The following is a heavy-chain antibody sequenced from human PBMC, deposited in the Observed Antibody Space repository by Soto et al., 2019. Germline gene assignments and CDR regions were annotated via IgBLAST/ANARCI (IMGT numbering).Heavy chain of an antibody. CDR1: AGSITSGGDY. Sequence: QVQLQESGPGLVKPSQTLSLTCTVSAGSITSGGDYWSWIRQHPGKGLEWIGYIYYTGTTYYNPSLKSRVTISVDTSKNQFSLKLTSVTAADTAVYYCARGLYHYKSYGYWPIDYWGQGTLVTVSS. V-gene: IGHV4-31*03. J-gene: IGHJ4*02. CDR2: IYYTGTT. CDR3: ARGLYHYKSYGYWPIDY. D-gene: IGHD3-16*01.